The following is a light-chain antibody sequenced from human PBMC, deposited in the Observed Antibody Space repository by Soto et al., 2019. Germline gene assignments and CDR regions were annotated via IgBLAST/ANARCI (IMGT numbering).Light chain of an antibody. V-gene: IGKV1-12*01. CDR2: AAS. Sequence: DIGRAPCRATVSTSVGDRVTNNSRASQGISSWLAWYQQKPGKAPKLLIYAASSLQSGVPSRFSGSGSGTDFTLTISSLQPEDFATYYCQQANSFPITFGQGTRLEIK. CDR3: QQANSFPIT. CDR1: QGISSW. J-gene: IGKJ5*01.